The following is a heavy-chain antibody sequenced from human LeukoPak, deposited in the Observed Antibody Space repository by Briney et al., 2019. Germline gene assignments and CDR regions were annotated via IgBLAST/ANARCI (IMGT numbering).Heavy chain of an antibody. J-gene: IGHJ4*02. CDR3: ARLYSSGWYFDY. V-gene: IGHV4-4*07. D-gene: IGHD6-19*01. CDR2: IYTSGST. Sequence: SETLSLTCTVSGGSISSYYWSWIRQPAGKGLEWIGRIYTSGSTNYNPSLKGRVTMSVDTSKNQFSLKLSSVTAADTAVYYCARLYSSGWYFDYWGQGTLVTVSS. CDR1: GGSISSYY.